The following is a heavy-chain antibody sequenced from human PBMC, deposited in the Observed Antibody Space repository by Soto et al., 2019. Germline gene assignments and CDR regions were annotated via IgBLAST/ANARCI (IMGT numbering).Heavy chain of an antibody. Sequence: GGSLRLSCGASGFTFSDHYMEWVRQAPGKGLEWVGRSRSKANSYTTEYAASVKGRVTISRDDSKNSLYLQMNSLKTEDTAVYYCARLPRADGWYFDYWGQGTLVTVSS. CDR3: ARLPRADGWYFDY. CDR2: SRSKANSYTT. J-gene: IGHJ4*02. V-gene: IGHV3-72*01. CDR1: GFTFSDHY. D-gene: IGHD2-15*01.